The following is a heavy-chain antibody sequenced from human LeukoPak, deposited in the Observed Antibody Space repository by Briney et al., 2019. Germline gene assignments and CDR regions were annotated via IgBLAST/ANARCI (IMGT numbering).Heavy chain of an antibody. V-gene: IGHV4-59*01. CDR2: IYYSGST. CDR3: ARTGSTVTMLYPFDH. Sequence: SETLSLTCTVSGGSIRSYYWSWIRQPPGKGLEWIGYIYYSGSTNYNLSLKSRVSISVDTSKNQFSLKLSSVTAADTAVYYCARTGSTVTMLYPFDHWGQGTLVTVSS. CDR1: GGSIRSYY. J-gene: IGHJ4*02. D-gene: IGHD4-17*01.